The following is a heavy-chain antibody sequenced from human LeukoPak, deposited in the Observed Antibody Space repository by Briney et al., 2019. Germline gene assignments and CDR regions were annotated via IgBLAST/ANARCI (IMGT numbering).Heavy chain of an antibody. CDR3: ARAYSSSWLSAFDI. V-gene: IGHV4-34*01. CDR2: INHSGST. Sequence: PSETLSLTCAVYGGSFSGYYWSWIRRPPGKGLEWIGEINHSGSTNYNPSLKSRVTISVDTSKNQFSLKLSSVTAADTAVYYCARAYSSSWLSAFDIWGQGTMVTVSS. D-gene: IGHD6-13*01. J-gene: IGHJ3*02. CDR1: GGSFSGYY.